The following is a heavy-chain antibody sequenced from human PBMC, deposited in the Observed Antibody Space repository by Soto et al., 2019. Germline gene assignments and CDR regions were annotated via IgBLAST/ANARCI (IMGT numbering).Heavy chain of an antibody. D-gene: IGHD2-15*01. V-gene: IGHV4-59*08. CDR3: ARWVLTGSHHYFDY. CDR1: GGSTSSYY. CDR2: IYYSGST. Sequence: QVQLQESGPGLVKPSETLSLTCTVSGGSTSSYYWSWIRQPPGKGLELIGYIYYSGSTNYNPSFESRVTISIDTSKNQFSLKLSSVTAADTAIYYCARWVLTGSHHYFDYWGQRTLVTVSS. J-gene: IGHJ4*02.